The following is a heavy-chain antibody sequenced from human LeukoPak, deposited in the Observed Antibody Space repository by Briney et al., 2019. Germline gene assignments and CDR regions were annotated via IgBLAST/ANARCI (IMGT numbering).Heavy chain of an antibody. Sequence: GGSLRLSCATSGFMFEIHAMHWVRQAPGKGLEWVSAISGSGGSTYYADSVKGRFTISRDNSKNTLYLQMNSLRAEDMALYYCAKGSWSSGPGAEYFQHWGQGTLVTVSS. J-gene: IGHJ1*01. CDR2: ISGSGGST. CDR1: GFMFEIHA. D-gene: IGHD6-19*01. CDR3: AKGSWSSGPGAEYFQH. V-gene: IGHV3-23*01.